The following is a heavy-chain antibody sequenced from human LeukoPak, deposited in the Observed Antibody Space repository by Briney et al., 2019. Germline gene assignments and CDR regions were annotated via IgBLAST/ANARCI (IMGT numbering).Heavy chain of an antibody. V-gene: IGHV3-7*03. Sequence: GGSLRLSCAASGFALSSHWMTWVRQVPGRGPEWVANVNRDGSEIYYLDSVKGRFTISKDNAKNSLYLQMNSLRAEDTALYHCARNNGMDVWGQETTVTVSS. CDR1: GFALSSHW. CDR2: VNRDGSEI. J-gene: IGHJ6*02. CDR3: ARNNGMDV.